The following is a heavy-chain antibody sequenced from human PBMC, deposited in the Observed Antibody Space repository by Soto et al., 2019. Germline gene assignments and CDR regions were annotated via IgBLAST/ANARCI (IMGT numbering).Heavy chain of an antibody. CDR2: INHSGST. Sequence: QVQLQQWGAGLLKPSETLSLTCAVYGGSFSGYYWSWIRQPTGKGLEWSGEINHSGSTNYNPSLKSRVTISVDTSKTQFSLKLSSVTAADTAVYYCARVAQYQPPIDYWGQGTLVTVSS. CDR3: ARVAQYQPPIDY. CDR1: GGSFSGYY. J-gene: IGHJ4*02. V-gene: IGHV4-34*01. D-gene: IGHD2-2*01.